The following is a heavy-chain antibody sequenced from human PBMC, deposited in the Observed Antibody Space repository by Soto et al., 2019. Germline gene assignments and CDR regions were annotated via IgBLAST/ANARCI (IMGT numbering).Heavy chain of an antibody. J-gene: IGHJ5*02. CDR3: AHRLGGCANCWDRGWFDP. Sequence: QITLKESGPTLVKPTETLTLTCTFSGFSLTTTGVGVGWIRQPPGKALEWLAFIYWDDDKRYSPSLKTRLSIIKDATNNLVVLSVTSMDPMDTATYSCAHRLGGCANCWDRGWFDPWGQGILVTVS. V-gene: IGHV2-5*02. CDR2: IYWDDDK. CDR1: GFSLTTTGVG. D-gene: IGHD5-12*01.